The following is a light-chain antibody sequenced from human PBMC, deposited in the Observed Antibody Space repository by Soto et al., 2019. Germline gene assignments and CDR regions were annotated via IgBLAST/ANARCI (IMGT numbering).Light chain of an antibody. CDR1: QSVSSY. CDR3: QQRSNWPST. CDR2: DAS. J-gene: IGKJ4*01. V-gene: IGKV3-11*01. Sequence: EIVLTQSPATLYLSPGERATLSCRASQSVSSYLAWYQQKPGQAPRLLIYDASSRPTGIPARFSGSGSGTDFTLTITSQEPEDFAVYYCQQRSNWPSTFGGGTKVEI.